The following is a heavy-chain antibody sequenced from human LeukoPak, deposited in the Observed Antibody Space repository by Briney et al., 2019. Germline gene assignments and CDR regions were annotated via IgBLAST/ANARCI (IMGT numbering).Heavy chain of an antibody. CDR3: ARGLQRNHWNYDY. D-gene: IGHD1-1*01. V-gene: IGHV1-69*01. J-gene: IGHJ4*02. Sequence: SVKVSCKASGGTFSSYAISWVRQAPRQGLEWMGGIIPIFGTANYAQKFQGRVTITADESTSTAYMELSSPSSEDTAVYYCARGLQRNHWNYDYWGQGTLVTVSS. CDR2: IIPIFGTA. CDR1: GGTFSSYA.